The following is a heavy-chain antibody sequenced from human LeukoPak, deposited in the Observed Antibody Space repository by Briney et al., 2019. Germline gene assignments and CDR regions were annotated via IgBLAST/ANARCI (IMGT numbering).Heavy chain of an antibody. CDR1: GFTFSRNN. J-gene: IGHJ4*02. CDR3: ARTYYDILTGYNPYFDY. D-gene: IGHD3-9*01. CDR2: MSSSSSYI. V-gene: IGHV3-21*01. Sequence: GGSLRLSCAASGFTFSRNNMNWVRQAPGKGLEWVSSMSSSSSYIYYADSVKGRFTISRDNAKNFLYLQMNSLRAEDTAVYYCARTYYDILTGYNPYFDYWGQGILVTVSS.